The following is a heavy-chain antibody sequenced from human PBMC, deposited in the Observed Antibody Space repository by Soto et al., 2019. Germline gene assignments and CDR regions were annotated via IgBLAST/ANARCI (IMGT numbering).Heavy chain of an antibody. J-gene: IGHJ4*02. V-gene: IGHV3-53*01. CDR2: IYSGGST. CDR3: AKDELNTAMGPGGYFDY. D-gene: IGHD5-18*01. Sequence: EVQLVESGGGLIQPGGSLRLSCAGSGFIVSSYYMSWVRQAPGKGLEWISVIYSGGSTYYADSVKGRFTISRDNSENTLYLQMNSLRAEDTAVYYCAKDELNTAMGPGGYFDYWGQGTLVTVSS. CDR1: GFIVSSYY.